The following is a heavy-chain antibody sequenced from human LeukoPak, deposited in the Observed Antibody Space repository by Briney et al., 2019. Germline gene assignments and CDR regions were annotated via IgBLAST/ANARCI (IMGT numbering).Heavy chain of an antibody. Sequence: GGSLRLSCAASGFTFSNYAMSWVRQAPGKGLEWVAVISYDGSNKYYADSVKGRFTISRDNSKNTLYLQMNSLRAEDTAVYYCARQMPGESTLDYWGQGTLVTVSS. J-gene: IGHJ4*02. D-gene: IGHD3-16*01. V-gene: IGHV3-30-3*01. CDR3: ARQMPGESTLDY. CDR2: ISYDGSNK. CDR1: GFTFSNYA.